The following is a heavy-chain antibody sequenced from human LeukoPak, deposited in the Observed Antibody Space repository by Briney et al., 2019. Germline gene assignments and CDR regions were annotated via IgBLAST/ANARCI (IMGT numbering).Heavy chain of an antibody. CDR2: IYYSGST. D-gene: IGHD5-18*01. Sequence: SETLSLTCAVYGGSFSAYYWSWIRQPPGKGLEWIGYIYYSGSTNYNPSLKSRVTISVDTSKNQFSLKLSSVTAADTAVYYCARGGYSYGDAFDIWGQGTMVTVSS. CDR1: GGSFSAYY. J-gene: IGHJ3*02. V-gene: IGHV4-59*01. CDR3: ARGGYSYGDAFDI.